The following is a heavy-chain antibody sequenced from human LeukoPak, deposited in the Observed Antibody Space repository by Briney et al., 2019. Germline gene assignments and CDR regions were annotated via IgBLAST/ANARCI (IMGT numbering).Heavy chain of an antibody. Sequence: SETLSLTCAVYGGSFSGYYWSWIRQPPGKVLEWIGEINHSGSTNYNPSLKSRVTISVDTSKNHFSLKLSSVTAADTAVYYCARYSGSYPHDAFDIWGQGTMVTVSS. D-gene: IGHD1-26*01. CDR1: GGSFSGYY. CDR3: ARYSGSYPHDAFDI. V-gene: IGHV4-34*01. CDR2: INHSGST. J-gene: IGHJ3*02.